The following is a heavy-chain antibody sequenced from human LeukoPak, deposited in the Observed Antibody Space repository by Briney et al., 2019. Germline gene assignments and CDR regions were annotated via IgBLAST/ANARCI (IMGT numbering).Heavy chain of an antibody. J-gene: IGHJ4*02. Sequence: GESLRLSCVVSGFTFRSYAMTWVRQAPARGLEWVSSLRGDGETFYADSVKGRFTLSRDDSRNTVYLQLNNLRVEDTAVYYCAKASWVSSADAVLWGQGTLVSVSS. CDR2: LRGDGET. CDR1: GFTFRSYA. V-gene: IGHV3-23*01. CDR3: AKASWVSSADAVL. D-gene: IGHD3-16*01.